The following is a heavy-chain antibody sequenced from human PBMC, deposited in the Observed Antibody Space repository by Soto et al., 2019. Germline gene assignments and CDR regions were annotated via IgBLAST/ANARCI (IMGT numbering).Heavy chain of an antibody. CDR2: IKSKTDGGTT. CDR1: GFTFSNAW. CDR3: TTDLSRGAFDI. J-gene: IGHJ3*02. V-gene: IGHV3-15*01. Sequence: PGGSLRLSCAASGFTFSNAWMSCVRQAPGKGLEWVGRIKSKTDGGTTDYAAPVKGRFTISRDDSKDTLYLQMNSLKTEDTAVYYCTTDLSRGAFDIWGQGTMVTVSS.